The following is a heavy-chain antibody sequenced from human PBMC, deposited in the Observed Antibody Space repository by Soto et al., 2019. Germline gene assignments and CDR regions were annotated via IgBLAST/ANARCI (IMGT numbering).Heavy chain of an antibody. D-gene: IGHD3-10*01. V-gene: IGHV3-30*03. CDR2: ISYDGSNK. CDR3: VRSGDYRSGSYWYFFAY. J-gene: IGHJ4*02. CDR1: GFTFTDYG. Sequence: LRLSCADSGFTFTDYGMHWVRQAPGKGLEWVAVISYDGSNKNYADSVKGRFTISRDNSKNSLYLQLNSLRAEDTALYYCVRSGDYRSGSYWYFFAYWGQGTLVTVSS.